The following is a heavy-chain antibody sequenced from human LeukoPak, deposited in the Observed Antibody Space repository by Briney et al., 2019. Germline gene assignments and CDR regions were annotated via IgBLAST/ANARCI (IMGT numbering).Heavy chain of an antibody. CDR2: VHYRGST. D-gene: IGHD1-26*01. CDR1: GGSISSNNHC. Sequence: SETLSLTCSVPGGSISSNNHCWGWIRQPPGKGLEWIGNVHYRGSTYYNPSLKSRVTISVDTSKSQFSLKPSSVTAADTAVYYCARVTGSYYDDFDYWGQGTLVTVSS. CDR3: ARVTGSYYDDFDY. V-gene: IGHV4-39*01. J-gene: IGHJ4*02.